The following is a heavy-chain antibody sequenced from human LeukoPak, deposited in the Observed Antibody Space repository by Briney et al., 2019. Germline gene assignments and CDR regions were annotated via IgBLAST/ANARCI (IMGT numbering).Heavy chain of an antibody. Sequence: PGGSLRLSCAASGFTFRSYGMHWVRQAPGEGLEWVAFIRYDGSDKFYADSVKGRFPITRDNSKNALYLQMNSLRVEDTAVYYCAREGATGDYFDYWGQGTLVTVSS. CDR2: IRYDGSDK. CDR1: GFTFRSYG. J-gene: IGHJ4*02. CDR3: AREGATGDYFDY. V-gene: IGHV3-30*02. D-gene: IGHD1-26*01.